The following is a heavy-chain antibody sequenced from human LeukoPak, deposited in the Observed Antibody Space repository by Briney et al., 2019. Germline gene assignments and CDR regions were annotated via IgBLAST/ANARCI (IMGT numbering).Heavy chain of an antibody. J-gene: IGHJ4*02. D-gene: IGHD6-25*01. V-gene: IGHV3-21*01. Sequence: GGSLRLSCAASGFTFSSYSMNWVRQAPGKGLEWVSSISSSSSYIYYADSVKGRFTISRDNAKNSLYLQMNSLRAEDTAVYYCARDRAAYRGSWYFDYWGQGTLVTVSS. CDR2: ISSSSSYI. CDR3: ARDRAAYRGSWYFDY. CDR1: GFTFSSYS.